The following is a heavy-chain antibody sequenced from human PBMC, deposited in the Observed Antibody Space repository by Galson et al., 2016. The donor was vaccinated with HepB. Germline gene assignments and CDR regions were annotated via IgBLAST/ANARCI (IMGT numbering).Heavy chain of an antibody. D-gene: IGHD6-13*01. V-gene: IGHV3-7*01. Sequence: IKQDGSEKYYVDSVKGRFTISRDNAKNSLFLQMNSLRAEDTAVYYCARDSRRKPYSSSQGGLLDYWGQGTLVTVSS. CDR2: IKQDGSEK. J-gene: IGHJ4*02. CDR3: ARDSRRKPYSSSQGGLLDY.